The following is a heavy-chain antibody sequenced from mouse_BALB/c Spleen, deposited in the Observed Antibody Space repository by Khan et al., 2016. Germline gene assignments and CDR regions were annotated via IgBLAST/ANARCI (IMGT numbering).Heavy chain of an antibody. CDR2: IRSKSNNYAT. J-gene: IGHJ4*01. Sequence: EGRLGGPGGGLVQPKGSLKLSCSASGFPFNTYAMPWVCQAPGKGLGWVARIRSKSNNYATYNGGSVKDRFTISRDDSQSILYLQMNNLKTEDTAMYYCVRSGKGAMDYWGHGTSGTVAS. D-gene: IGHD1-3*01. CDR3: VRSGKGAMDY. V-gene: IGHV10-3*03. CDR1: GFPFNTYA.